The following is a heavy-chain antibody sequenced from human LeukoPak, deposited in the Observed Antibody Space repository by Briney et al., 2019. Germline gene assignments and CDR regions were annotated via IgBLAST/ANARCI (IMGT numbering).Heavy chain of an antibody. CDR2: IYPGDSDT. J-gene: IGHJ4*02. CDR3: ARQEDGYNGGWGYYFDY. Sequence: GESLKISCKGSGYSFTSYWIGWVRQMPGKGLEWLGIIYPGDSDTRYSPSFQGQVTISADKSISTAYLQWSSLKASDTAMYYCARQEDGYNGGWGYYFDYWGQGTLVTVSS. CDR1: GYSFTSYW. D-gene: IGHD5-24*01. V-gene: IGHV5-51*01.